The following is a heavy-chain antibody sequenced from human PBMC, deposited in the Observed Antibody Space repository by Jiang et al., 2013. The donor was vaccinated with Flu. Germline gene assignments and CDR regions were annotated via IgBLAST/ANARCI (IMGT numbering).Heavy chain of an antibody. CDR1: GIVFRKTW. J-gene: IGHJ3*01. Sequence: GLVKPGGSLRLSCAVSGIVFRKTWMSWVRQAPGKGPEWIARIKSRSEGGTIDYIAPVRGRFTISRDDSEDTVYLQMNSLKPEDTGIYYCTTDPRSWGQGTAVIVSS. CDR3: TTDPRS. CDR2: IKSRSEGGTI. V-gene: IGHV3-15*01.